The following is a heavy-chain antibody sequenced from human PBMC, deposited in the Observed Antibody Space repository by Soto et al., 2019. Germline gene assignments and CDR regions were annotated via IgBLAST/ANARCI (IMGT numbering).Heavy chain of an antibody. CDR3: ARGGSSGSYARSGMDV. D-gene: IGHD1-26*01. Sequence: SETLSLTCTVSGGSISSGGYYWSWLRQHPGKGLEWIGYIYYRGSTYYNPSLTSRVTISVDTSKNQFSLMLSSVTAADTAVYYCARGGSSGSYARSGMDVWGQGTTVTVSS. CDR1: GGSISSGGYY. V-gene: IGHV4-31*03. J-gene: IGHJ6*02. CDR2: IYYRGST.